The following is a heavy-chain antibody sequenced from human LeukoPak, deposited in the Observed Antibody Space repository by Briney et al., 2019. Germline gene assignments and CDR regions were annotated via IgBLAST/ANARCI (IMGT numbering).Heavy chain of an antibody. CDR3: AGVGPDDYSNDYNWFDP. CDR1: GGTFSSYA. CDR2: IIPIFGTA. D-gene: IGHD4-11*01. J-gene: IGHJ5*02. V-gene: IGHV1-69*05. Sequence: GASVKVSCKASGGTFSSYAISWVRQAPGQGLEWMGGIIPIFGTANYAQKFQGRVTITTDESTSTAYMELSSLRSEDTAAYYCAGVGPDDYSNDYNWFDPWGQGTLVTVSS.